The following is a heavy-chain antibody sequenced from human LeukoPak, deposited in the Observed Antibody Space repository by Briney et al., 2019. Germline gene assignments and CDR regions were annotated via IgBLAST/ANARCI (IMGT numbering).Heavy chain of an antibody. J-gene: IGHJ4*02. D-gene: IGHD3-22*01. Sequence: GALRLSCAASGIIFSSYSMNWVRQPPGKGLEWIGSMYYSGSTFYNPSLKSRVTTSVDTSKNQFSLKLSSVTAADTAVYYCARTRDSSGYYYVFDYWGQGTLVTVSS. V-gene: IGHV4-39*07. CDR2: MYYSGST. CDR3: ARTRDSSGYYYVFDY. CDR1: GIIFSSYS.